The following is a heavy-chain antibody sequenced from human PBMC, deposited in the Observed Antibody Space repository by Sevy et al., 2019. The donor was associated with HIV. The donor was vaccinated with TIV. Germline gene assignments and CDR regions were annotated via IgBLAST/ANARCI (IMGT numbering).Heavy chain of an antibody. CDR3: ARDRLGGSSGYYYFYYYYYGMDV. Sequence: GGSLRLSCAASGFTFSSYWMSWVRQAPGKGLEWVANIKQDGSEKYYVDSVKGRFTISRDNAKNSLYLQMNSLRAEDTAVYYCARDRLGGSSGYYYFYYYYYGMDVWGQWTTVTDSS. D-gene: IGHD3-22*01. J-gene: IGHJ6*02. CDR1: GFTFSSYW. CDR2: IKQDGSEK. V-gene: IGHV3-7*01.